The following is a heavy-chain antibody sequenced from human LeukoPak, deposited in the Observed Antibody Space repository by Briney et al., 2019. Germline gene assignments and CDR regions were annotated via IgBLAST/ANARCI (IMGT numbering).Heavy chain of an antibody. CDR1: GFTFSSHL. CDR3: GRVIAGAIDY. J-gene: IGHJ4*02. D-gene: IGHD6-13*01. CDR2: INQDGSER. V-gene: IGHV3-7*01. Sequence: GGSLRLSCAASGFTFSSHLMSWVRQAPGKGLEWVANINQDGSERFYVDFVKGRFTISRDNADNSMYLQMNSLRAEDTAVYYCGRVIAGAIDYWGQGTLVTVSS.